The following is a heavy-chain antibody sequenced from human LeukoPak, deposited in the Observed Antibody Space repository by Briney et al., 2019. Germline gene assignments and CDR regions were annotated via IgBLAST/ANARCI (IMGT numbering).Heavy chain of an antibody. CDR1: GFTFSSYS. CDR2: ISSSSSYI. CDR3: ARVLSGYSFPSYFDY. Sequence: PGGSLRLSCAASGFTFSSYSMNWVRQAPGKGLEWVSSISSSSSYIYYAASVKGRFTISRDNAKNSLYLQMNSLRAEDTAVYYCARVLSGYSFPSYFDYWGQGTLVTVSS. D-gene: IGHD3-3*01. V-gene: IGHV3-21*01. J-gene: IGHJ4*02.